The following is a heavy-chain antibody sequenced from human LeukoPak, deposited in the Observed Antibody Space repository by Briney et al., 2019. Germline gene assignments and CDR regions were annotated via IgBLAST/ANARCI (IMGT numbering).Heavy chain of an antibody. J-gene: IGHJ5*02. CDR3: ASLGQHCSSTSCYGGKRFDP. Sequence: SVKVSCKASGGTFSSYAISWVRQAPGQGLAWMGRIIPIFGTANYAQKFQGRVTITADKSTSTAYMELSSLRSEDTAVYYCASLGQHCSSTSCYGGKRFDPWGQGTLVTVSS. CDR2: IIPIFGTA. D-gene: IGHD2-2*01. V-gene: IGHV1-69*06. CDR1: GGTFSSYA.